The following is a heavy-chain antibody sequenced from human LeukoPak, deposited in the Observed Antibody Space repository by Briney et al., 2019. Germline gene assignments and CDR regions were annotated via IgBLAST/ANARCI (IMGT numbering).Heavy chain of an antibody. D-gene: IGHD2-8*01. V-gene: IGHV4-39*01. CDR1: GGSINTRSHY. CDR2: IYYSGSTYYNPSLTY. J-gene: IGHJ5*02. CDR3: ARHAMGYNWFDP. Sequence: SETLSPTCTVSGGSINTRSHYWGWLRQPPGKGLEGIGSIYYSGSTYYNPSLTYYCNPSLKSRVTISGDTSKNQFSLKLSSVTATDTAVYYCARHAMGYNWFDPWGQGTLVTVSS.